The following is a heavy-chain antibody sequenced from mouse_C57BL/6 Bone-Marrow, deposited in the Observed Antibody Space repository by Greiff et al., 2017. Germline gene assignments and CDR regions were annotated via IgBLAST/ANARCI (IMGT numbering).Heavy chain of an antibody. CDR3: ARGVYYGNPRDYAMDY. J-gene: IGHJ4*01. Sequence: EVHLVESEGGLVQPGSSMKLSCTASGFTFSDYYMAWVRQVPEKGLEWVANINYDGSSTYYLDSLKSRFIISRDNAKNILYLQMSSLKSEDTATYYCARGVYYGNPRDYAMDYWGQGTSVTVSS. V-gene: IGHV5-16*01. CDR1: GFTFSDYY. D-gene: IGHD2-1*01. CDR2: INYDGSST.